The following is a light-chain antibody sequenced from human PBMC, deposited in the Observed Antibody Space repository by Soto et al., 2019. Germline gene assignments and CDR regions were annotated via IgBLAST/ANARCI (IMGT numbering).Light chain of an antibody. J-gene: IGKJ1*01. CDR3: QQYNSNSPWT. Sequence: DIQMTQSPSTLSASVGDRVTITCRASQSISSWLAWYQQKPGKAPKLLIYKASSLESGVASRFSGSGSGTVFTLTISSLQPDDFATYYCQQYNSNSPWTFGQGTKVEIK. V-gene: IGKV1-5*03. CDR1: QSISSW. CDR2: KAS.